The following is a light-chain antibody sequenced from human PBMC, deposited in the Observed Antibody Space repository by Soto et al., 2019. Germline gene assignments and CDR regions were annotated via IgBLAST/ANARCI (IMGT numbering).Light chain of an antibody. Sequence: IVLTQSPATLSLSPGERATLSCRASQSVSSYLAWYQQKPGQAPRLLIYDASNRATGIPARFSGSGSGTDFTITISILEHEDFAVYYCQQRSNWHFTFGGATKVEIK. CDR3: QQRSNWHFT. V-gene: IGKV3-11*01. J-gene: IGKJ4*01. CDR2: DAS. CDR1: QSVSSY.